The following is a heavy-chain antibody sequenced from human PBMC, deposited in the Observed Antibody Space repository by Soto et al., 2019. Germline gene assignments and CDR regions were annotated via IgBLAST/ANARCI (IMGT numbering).Heavy chain of an antibody. CDR2: INPSGGST. Sequence: ASVKVSCKASGYTFTSYYMHWARQAPGQGLEWMGIINPSGGSTSYAQKFQGRVTMTRDTSTSTVYMELSSLRSEDTAVYYCARDLGYCSGEEGVCDYYYYYGMDVWGQGTTVTVSS. V-gene: IGHV1-46*01. CDR1: GYTFTSYY. CDR3: ARDLGYCSGEEGVCDYYYYYGMDV. D-gene: IGHD2-15*01. J-gene: IGHJ6*02.